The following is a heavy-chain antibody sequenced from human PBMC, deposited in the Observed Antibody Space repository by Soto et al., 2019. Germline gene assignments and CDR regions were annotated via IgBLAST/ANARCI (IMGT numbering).Heavy chain of an antibody. Sequence: DVQLVESGGGLVQPGGSLTLSCAGSGFTVTSKYMSWVRQAPGKGLEWVSLIQSGGSTFYADSVKGRFSISRDNSKNTVYLQMNSLRAEDTAVYYCARVDVHCSGGRCYGVPMDAWGKGTTVTVSS. CDR1: GFTVTSKY. J-gene: IGHJ6*03. D-gene: IGHD2-15*01. CDR3: ARVDVHCSGGRCYGVPMDA. V-gene: IGHV3-66*01. CDR2: IQSGGST.